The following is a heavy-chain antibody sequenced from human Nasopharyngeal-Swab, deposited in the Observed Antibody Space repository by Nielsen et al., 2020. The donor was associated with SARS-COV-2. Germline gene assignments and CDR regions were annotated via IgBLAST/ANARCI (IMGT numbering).Heavy chain of an antibody. J-gene: IGHJ4*02. CDR3: ARIVDYYGPGSFPFFDF. Sequence: RQAPGEALEWLAHIFSNDKKSYNSSLKTRVTISKDTSKSQVVLTMTNMDPVDTATYYCARIVDYYGPGSFPFFDFWGQGIPVTVSS. V-gene: IGHV2-26*01. CDR2: IFSNDKK. D-gene: IGHD3-10*01.